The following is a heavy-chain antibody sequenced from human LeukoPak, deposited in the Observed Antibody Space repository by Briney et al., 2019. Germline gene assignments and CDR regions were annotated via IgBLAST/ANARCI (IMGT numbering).Heavy chain of an antibody. Sequence: PGGSLRLSCAASGFTFSSYGMHWVRQAPGKGLEWVAVISYGGSNKYYADSVKGRFTISRDNSKNTLYLQMNSLGAEDTAVYYCAKSTRFIAAAGGGYYFDYWGQGTLVTVSS. CDR1: GFTFSSYG. CDR3: AKSTRFIAAAGGGYYFDY. D-gene: IGHD6-13*01. J-gene: IGHJ4*02. CDR2: ISYGGSNK. V-gene: IGHV3-30*18.